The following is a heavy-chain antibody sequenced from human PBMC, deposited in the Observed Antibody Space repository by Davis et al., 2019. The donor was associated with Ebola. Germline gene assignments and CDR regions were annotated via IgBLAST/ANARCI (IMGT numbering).Heavy chain of an antibody. CDR3: ARSKNLEYSSSYYYYGMDV. D-gene: IGHD6-6*01. Sequence: GESLKISCAASGFTFSSYWMHWVRQAPGKGLVWVSRINSDGSSTSYADSVKGRFTISRDNAKNTLYLQMNSLRAEDTAVYYCARSKNLEYSSSYYYYGMDVWGQGTTVTVSS. V-gene: IGHV3-74*01. CDR1: GFTFSSYW. J-gene: IGHJ6*02. CDR2: INSDGSST.